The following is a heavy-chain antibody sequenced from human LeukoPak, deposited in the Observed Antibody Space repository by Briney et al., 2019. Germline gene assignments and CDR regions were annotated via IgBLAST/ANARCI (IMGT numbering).Heavy chain of an antibody. J-gene: IGHJ6*02. V-gene: IGHV1-18*01. Sequence: ASVKVSCKASGYTFTSYGISWVRQAPGQGLEWMGWISDYNGNTNYAQKLQGRVTMTTDTSTSTAYMEMRSLRSDITAVYYCARDLYGSGSYYQPADYYYYGMDVWGQGTTVTVSS. CDR3: ARDLYGSGSYYQPADYYYYGMDV. D-gene: IGHD3-10*01. CDR1: GYTFTSYG. CDR2: ISDYNGNT.